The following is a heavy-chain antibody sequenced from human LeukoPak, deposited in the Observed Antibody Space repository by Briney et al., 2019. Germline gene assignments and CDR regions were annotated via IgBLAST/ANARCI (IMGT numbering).Heavy chain of an antibody. Sequence: GGSLRLSCAASGFTFSSYAMNWVRQAPGKGLEWVSAISGSGGSTYYADSVKGRFTISRDNSKNTLYLQMNSLRAEDTAVYYCAKERGYYGSGSLDYWGQGTLVTVSS. J-gene: IGHJ4*02. V-gene: IGHV3-23*01. CDR2: ISGSGGST. CDR3: AKERGYYGSGSLDY. D-gene: IGHD3-10*01. CDR1: GFTFSSYA.